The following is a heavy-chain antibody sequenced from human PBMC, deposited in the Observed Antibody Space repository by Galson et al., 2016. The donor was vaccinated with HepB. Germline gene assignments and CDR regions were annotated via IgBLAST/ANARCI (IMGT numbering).Heavy chain of an antibody. D-gene: IGHD1-14*01. CDR2: ISGGGGLT. Sequence: SLRLSCAASGFTFGSHAMTWVRQGPGKGLEWVPGISGGGGLTHYRHSVRGRFTISRDNSKNTLYLQMINLRAEDTAIYYCARCLQDITGDDAFDIWGRGTMVTVSP. J-gene: IGHJ3*02. CDR1: GFTFGSHA. V-gene: IGHV3-23*01. CDR3: ARCLQDITGDDAFDI.